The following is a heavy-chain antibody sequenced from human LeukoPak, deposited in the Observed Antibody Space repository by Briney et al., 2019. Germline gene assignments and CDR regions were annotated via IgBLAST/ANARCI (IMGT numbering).Heavy chain of an antibody. CDR3: ARHSDYGVNRGDAFDI. J-gene: IGHJ3*02. CDR1: GYSFTSYW. V-gene: IGHV5-51*01. Sequence: GESLKISCKGSGYSFTSYWIGWVRQMPGKGREWMGIIYPGDYDTRYSPSFQGRVTISADKYISTAYQQWCSPQPSAPPAIYCARHSDYGVNRGDAFDIWGQGTMVTVSS. D-gene: IGHD4/OR15-4a*01. CDR2: IYPGDYDT.